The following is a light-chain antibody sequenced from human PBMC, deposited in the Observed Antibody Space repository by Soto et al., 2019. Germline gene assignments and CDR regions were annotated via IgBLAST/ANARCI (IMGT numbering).Light chain of an antibody. CDR1: SSNIGAGYD. CDR2: GNN. Sequence: QSVLTQPPSVSGAPGQRVTISCTGSSSNIGAGYDVHWYQQLPGTAPKLLIYGNNNRPSGVPDRFPGSKSGTSASLAITGLQAEDDADYYCQSYDSGLSARVFGGGTKLTVL. V-gene: IGLV1-40*01. CDR3: QSYDSGLSARV. J-gene: IGLJ3*02.